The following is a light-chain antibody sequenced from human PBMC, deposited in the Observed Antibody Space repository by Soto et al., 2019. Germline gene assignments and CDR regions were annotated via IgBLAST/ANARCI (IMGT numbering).Light chain of an antibody. CDR2: GAS. J-gene: IGKJ4*01. CDR3: QQYGSSPLLP. CDR1: QSVSSSY. Sequence: EIVLTQSPGTLSLSPGERATLSCRASQSVSSSYLAWYQQKPGQAPRLLIYGASSRATGIPDRFSGSGSGTDFTLTISRLEPEDVAVYYCQQYGSSPLLPFGGGTKVEIK. V-gene: IGKV3-20*01.